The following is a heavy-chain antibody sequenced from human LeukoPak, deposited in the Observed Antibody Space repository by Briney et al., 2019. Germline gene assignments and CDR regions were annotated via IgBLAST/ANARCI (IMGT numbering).Heavy chain of an antibody. CDR1: GGSFSGGAYY. J-gene: IGHJ4*02. V-gene: IGHV4-39*01. Sequence: SETLSLTCTVSGGSFSGGAYYWDWIRQPPGKGLEWIASTYYSGSTYYNPSLKSRVTISVDTSKNQFSLTLSSVIAADTAVYYCARQVYSSGPYLDYWGQGTLVTVSS. CDR2: TYYSGST. CDR3: ARQVYSSGPYLDY. D-gene: IGHD6-19*01.